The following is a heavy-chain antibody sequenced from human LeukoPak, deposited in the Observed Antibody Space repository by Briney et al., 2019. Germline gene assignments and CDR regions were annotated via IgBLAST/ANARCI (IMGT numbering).Heavy chain of an antibody. CDR2: INHSGST. CDR1: GGSFSGYY. CDR3: ARGTHEMVDPLLFDY. Sequence: PSETLSLTCAVYGGSFSGYYWSWIRQPPGEGLEWIGEINHSGSTNYNPSLKSRVTISVDTSKNQFSPKLSSVTAADTAVYYCARGTHEMVDPLLFDYWGQGTLVTVSS. D-gene: IGHD5-24*01. V-gene: IGHV4-34*01. J-gene: IGHJ4*02.